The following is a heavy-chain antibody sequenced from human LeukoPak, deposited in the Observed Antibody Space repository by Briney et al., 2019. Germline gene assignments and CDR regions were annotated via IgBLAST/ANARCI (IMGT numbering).Heavy chain of an antibody. D-gene: IGHD3-9*01. CDR1: GFTFSTYW. V-gene: IGHV3-23*05. Sequence: PGGSLRLSCEASGFTFSTYWMHWVRQAPGKGLEWVSTIFGSGSNTYYADSVKGRFIISRDNSKNTLYLQMDSLRAEDTAVYFCAKIDWSSGFWGQGTLVAVSS. J-gene: IGHJ4*02. CDR2: IFGSGSNT. CDR3: AKIDWSSGF.